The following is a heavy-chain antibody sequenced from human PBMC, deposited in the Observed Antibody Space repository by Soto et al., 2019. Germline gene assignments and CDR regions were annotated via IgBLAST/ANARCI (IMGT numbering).Heavy chain of an antibody. CDR3: ARVGRYCSGGSCYRWDY. J-gene: IGHJ4*02. V-gene: IGHV3-53*04. CDR1: GFTVSSNY. D-gene: IGHD2-15*01. Sequence: EVQLVESGGGLVQPGGSLRLSCAASGFTVSSNYMSWFRQAPGKGLEGVSVIYSGGSTYYADSVKGRFTISRHNSKNTLYLQMNSLRAEDTAVYYCARVGRYCSGGSCYRWDYWGQGTLVTVSS. CDR2: IYSGGST.